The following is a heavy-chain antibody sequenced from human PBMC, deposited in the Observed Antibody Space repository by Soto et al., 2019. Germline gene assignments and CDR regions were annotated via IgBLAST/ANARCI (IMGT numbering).Heavy chain of an antibody. Sequence: EVQLVESGGGLVQPGGSLRLSCAASGFTFSSYSMKWVSKAPGKGLEWVSYISSSSTTIYYAESVKGRFTISSDNAKNSLYLQMTSLRDEDTAVYHCARALYYYETGGGGYWRQRTLVAVAS. J-gene: IGHJ4*02. CDR2: ISSSSTTI. V-gene: IGHV3-48*02. CDR1: GFTFSSYS. D-gene: IGHD3-22*01. CDR3: ARALYYYETGGGGY.